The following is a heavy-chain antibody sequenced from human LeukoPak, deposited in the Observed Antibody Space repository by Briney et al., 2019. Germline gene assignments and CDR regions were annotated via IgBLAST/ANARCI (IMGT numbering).Heavy chain of an antibody. J-gene: IGHJ4*02. CDR1: GYTFTSYD. CDR2: MNPNSGNT. V-gene: IGHV1-8*01. Sequence: ASVKVSCKASGYTFTSYDINWVRQATGQGLEWMGWMNPNSGNTGFAQKFQGRVTMTRDTSISTAYMELSSLRSEDTAVYYCARTSNNWYDFEYWGQGTLVTVSS. D-gene: IGHD6-13*01. CDR3: ARTSNNWYDFEY.